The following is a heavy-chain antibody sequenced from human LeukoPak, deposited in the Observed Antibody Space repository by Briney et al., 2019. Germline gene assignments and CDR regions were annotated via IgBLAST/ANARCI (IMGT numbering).Heavy chain of an antibody. V-gene: IGHV3-7*05. CDR3: ARDVTTVTPGLDY. D-gene: IGHD4-17*01. CDR1: GFTFSRSW. CDR2: IKQDGSEK. J-gene: IGHJ4*02. Sequence: GGSLRLSCAASGFTFSRSWMSWVRQAPGKGLEWVANIKQDGSEKYYVDSVKGRFTISRDNAKNSLYLQMNSLRAEDTAVYYCARDVTTVTPGLDYWGQGTLVTVSS.